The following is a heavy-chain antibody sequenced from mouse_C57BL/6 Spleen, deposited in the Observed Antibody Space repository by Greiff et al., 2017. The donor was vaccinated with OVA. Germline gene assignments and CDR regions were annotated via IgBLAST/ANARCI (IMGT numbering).Heavy chain of an antibody. D-gene: IGHD2-4*01. CDR3: AIYYDYDRYFDV. CDR1: GYAFTNYL. V-gene: IGHV1-54*01. J-gene: IGHJ1*03. Sequence: VQLKESGAELVRPGTSVKVSCKASGYAFTNYLLEWVKQRPGEGLEWRSGINPGSGGTNYNEEFQGKATLTAAESSSTAYMQLSSQTSEDSAVDFCAIYYDYDRYFDVWGTGTTVTVSS. CDR2: INPGSGGT.